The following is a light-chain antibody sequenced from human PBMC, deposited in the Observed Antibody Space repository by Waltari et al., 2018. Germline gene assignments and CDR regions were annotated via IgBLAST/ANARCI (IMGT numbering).Light chain of an antibody. V-gene: IGLV1-47*01. CDR2: SNT. Sequence: QSVLTQPPSASGTPGQRVTISCSGSSSNIGDNYVYWYQHLPGTAPKLLIFSNTERPSGVRERFSGSKSGTSASLAISGLRSEDEGDYYCAAWDDTLSHWVFGGGTKLTVL. CDR3: AAWDDTLSHWV. CDR1: SSNIGDNY. J-gene: IGLJ3*02.